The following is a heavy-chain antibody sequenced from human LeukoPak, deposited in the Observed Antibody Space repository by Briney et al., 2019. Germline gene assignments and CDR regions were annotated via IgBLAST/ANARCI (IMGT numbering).Heavy chain of an antibody. V-gene: IGHV4-61*02. D-gene: IGHD3-16*01. CDR3: AREGRGSHSGY. CDR2: INTSGST. CDR1: GDSISSGDYY. Sequence: PSQTLSLTCTVSGDSISSGDYYWSWIRQPAGKGLEWIGRINTSGSTNYNPSLKSRVTMSIDASKNQFSLKLSSVTAADTAVYYCAREGRGSHSGYWGQGTLVTVSS. J-gene: IGHJ4*02.